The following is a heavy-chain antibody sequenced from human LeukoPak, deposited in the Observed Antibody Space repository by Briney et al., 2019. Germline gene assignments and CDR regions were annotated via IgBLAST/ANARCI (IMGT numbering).Heavy chain of an antibody. CDR2: IKQDGSEK. J-gene: IGHJ4*02. CDR3: ARDQYSYCVSSSCYDLGGYFDY. CDR1: GFSFNTYW. D-gene: IGHD2-2*01. Sequence: GGSLRLSCAASGFSFNTYWMSWVSQAPGKGLEWVANIKQDGSEKYYVDSVKGRFSISRDNTKKSLYLQMNSLRAEDTAVYYCARDQYSYCVSSSCYDLGGYFDYWGQGTLVTVSS. V-gene: IGHV3-7*01.